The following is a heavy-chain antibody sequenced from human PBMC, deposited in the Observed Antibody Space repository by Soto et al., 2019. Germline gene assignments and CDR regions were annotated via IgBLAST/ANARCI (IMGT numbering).Heavy chain of an antibody. D-gene: IGHD4-4*01. CDR2: IFHSGSA. CDR3: ARYRTTVNPGWGYFDY. V-gene: IGHV4-30-2*01. Sequence: PSETLSLTCAVFGGSISSGGHSWTWIRQPPGKGLEWIGYIFHSGSAYYNPSLKSRVTISVDGSKNQFSLKLTSVTAADTAVYYCARYRTTVNPGWGYFDYWGRGTLVTVSS. CDR1: GGSISSGGHS. J-gene: IGHJ4*03.